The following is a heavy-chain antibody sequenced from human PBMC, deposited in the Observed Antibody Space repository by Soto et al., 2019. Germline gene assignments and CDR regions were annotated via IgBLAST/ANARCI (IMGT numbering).Heavy chain of an antibody. J-gene: IGHJ5*02. Sequence: QVQLVQSGAEVKKPGASVKVSCKASGYTFTSYAMHWVRQAPGQRLEWLGWINAGNGNTNYSQKFQGRVTITRDTSASTAYMELSSLRSEDTAVYYCARGGYYDFWSGSGWFDPWGQGTLVTVSS. D-gene: IGHD3-3*01. CDR3: ARGGYYDFWSGSGWFDP. CDR1: GYTFTSYA. V-gene: IGHV1-3*01. CDR2: INAGNGNT.